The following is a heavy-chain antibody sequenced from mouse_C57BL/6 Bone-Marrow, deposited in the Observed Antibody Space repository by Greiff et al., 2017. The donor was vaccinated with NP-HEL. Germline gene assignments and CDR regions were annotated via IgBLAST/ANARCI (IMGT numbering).Heavy chain of an antibody. CDR1: GYAFSSYW. CDR2: IYPGDGDT. Sequence: VQLQQSGAELVKPGASVKISCKASGYAFSSYWMNWVKQRPGKGLEWIGQIYPGDGDTNYNGKFKGKATLTADKSSSTAYMQLSSLTSEDSAVYFCARGVFITTVGALFDYWGQGTTLTVSS. V-gene: IGHV1-80*01. D-gene: IGHD1-1*01. J-gene: IGHJ2*01. CDR3: ARGVFITTVGALFDY.